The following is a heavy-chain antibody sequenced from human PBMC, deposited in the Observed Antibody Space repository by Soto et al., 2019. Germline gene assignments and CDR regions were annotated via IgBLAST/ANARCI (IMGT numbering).Heavy chain of an antibody. J-gene: IGHJ4*02. V-gene: IGHV4-39*01. CDR1: GGSISSSRYY. D-gene: IGHD1-26*01. CDR3: PRPATPSGSYDY. CDR2: IYYSGST. Sequence: QLQLQESGPGLVKPSETLSLTCTVSGGSISSSRYYWGLIRQPPGKGLEWIGSIYYSGSTYYNPSLKSRVTISVDTSKNQFSLKLSSMTSADTAVYYCPRPATPSGSYDYWGQGTLVTVSS.